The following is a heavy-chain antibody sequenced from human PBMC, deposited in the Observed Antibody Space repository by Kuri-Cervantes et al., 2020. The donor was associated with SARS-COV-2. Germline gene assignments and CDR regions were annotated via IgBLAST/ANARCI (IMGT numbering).Heavy chain of an antibody. V-gene: IGHV4-61*01. D-gene: IGHD3-10*01. CDR1: CDSVTSGNCY. CDR3: ARLFSYTSASFDY. Sequence: SELLSRTCSGSCDSVTSGNCYWSWIRQPPGKGLEWVAYIYRNGGSNYNPSLRNRVTMSVDTSNNQFSLRLTSVTPAYTAVYYCARLFSYTSASFDYWGPGTLVTVSS. J-gene: IGHJ4*02. CDR2: IYRNGGS.